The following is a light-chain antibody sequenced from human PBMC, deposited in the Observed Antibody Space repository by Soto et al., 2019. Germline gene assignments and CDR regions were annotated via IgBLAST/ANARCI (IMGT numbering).Light chain of an antibody. Sequence: EIVLTQSPATLSLSPGERATLSCRASQSVSSYLAWYQQKPGQAPWLLIYDASNRATGIPARFSGSGSGTDFTLTISSLEPEDFAFYYCQQRSNWPFTFGPGTQVDIK. V-gene: IGKV3-11*01. CDR1: QSVSSY. CDR3: QQRSNWPFT. CDR2: DAS. J-gene: IGKJ3*01.